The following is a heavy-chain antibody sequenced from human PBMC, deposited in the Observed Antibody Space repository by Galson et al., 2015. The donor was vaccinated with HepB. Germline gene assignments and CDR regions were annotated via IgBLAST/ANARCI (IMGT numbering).Heavy chain of an antibody. CDR2: INQDGSQT. CDR1: IDTFRTYW. Sequence: SLRLSCAADIDTFRTYWMTWVRQAPGKGLQWVANINQDGSQTYYEDSVKGRLTISRHNGQNSLYLQLHSLRVEDTAVYYCATAGSSYSFPKYLDSWGHGTLVTVSS. V-gene: IGHV3-7*03. J-gene: IGHJ5*01. CDR3: ATAGSSYSFPKYLDS. D-gene: IGHD2-15*01.